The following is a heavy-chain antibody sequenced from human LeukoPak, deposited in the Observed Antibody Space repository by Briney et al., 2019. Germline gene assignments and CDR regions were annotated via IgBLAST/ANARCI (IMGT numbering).Heavy chain of an antibody. V-gene: IGHV3-30*04. J-gene: IGHJ1*01. D-gene: IGHD6-19*01. CDR2: ISYDESNK. CDR3: ATELREGDSGSQYFQH. Sequence: GRSLRLSCAASGFTFGSYAMHWVCQAPGKGLEWVAIISYDESNKYYADSVKGRFTISRDNSKNTLYLQMNSLRPEETAVYYCATELREGDSGSQYFQHWGQGTLVTVSS. CDR1: GFTFGSYA.